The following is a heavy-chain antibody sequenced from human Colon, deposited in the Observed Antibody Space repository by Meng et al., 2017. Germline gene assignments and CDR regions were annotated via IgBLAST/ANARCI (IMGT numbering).Heavy chain of an antibody. Sequence: GESLKISCAASGFSFSSFAMSGVRQAPGKVLEWGSTITNRGDPWYTNSVEGRFTISRDTSKNMMYLQLNSLRVEDTAVYYCVKRRAVGEHTPFENWGQGTLVTVSS. CDR1: GFSFSSFA. J-gene: IGHJ4*02. CDR2: ITNRGDP. V-gene: IGHV3-23*01. CDR3: VKRRAVGEHTPFEN. D-gene: IGHD4-23*01.